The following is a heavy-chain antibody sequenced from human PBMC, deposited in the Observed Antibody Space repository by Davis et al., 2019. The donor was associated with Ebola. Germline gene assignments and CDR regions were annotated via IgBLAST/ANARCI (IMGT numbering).Heavy chain of an antibody. CDR3: ARGSYGDRVY. D-gene: IGHD2-21*01. J-gene: IGHJ4*02. V-gene: IGHV4-59*01. CDR1: GASINSYY. Sequence: SETLSLTCIVSGASINSYYWGWIRQPPGKGLEWIGYIYYSGSTNYNPSLKSRVTISIDTSKTQFSLNLSSVTAADTAVYYCARGSYGDRVYWGQGTLVTVSS. CDR2: IYYSGST.